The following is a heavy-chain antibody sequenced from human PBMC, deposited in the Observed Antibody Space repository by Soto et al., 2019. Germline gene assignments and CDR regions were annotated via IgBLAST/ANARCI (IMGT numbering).Heavy chain of an antibody. CDR1: GFTFSNAW. V-gene: IGHV3-15*07. J-gene: IGHJ6*02. Sequence: GGSLRLSCAASGFTFSNAWMNWVRQAPGKGLEWVGRIKSKTDGGTTDYAAPVKGRFTISRDDSKNTLYLQMNSLKTEDTAVYYCTTPSGELLPFWYYYGMDVWGQGTTVTVSS. D-gene: IGHD3-10*01. CDR2: IKSKTDGGTT. CDR3: TTPSGELLPFWYYYGMDV.